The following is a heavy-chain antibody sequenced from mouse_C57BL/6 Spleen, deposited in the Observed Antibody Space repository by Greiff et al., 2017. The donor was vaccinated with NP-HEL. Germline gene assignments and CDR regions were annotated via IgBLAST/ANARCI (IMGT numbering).Heavy chain of an antibody. V-gene: IGHV1-59*01. CDR3: SRSGHYDSSLYFDV. J-gene: IGHJ1*03. CDR1: GYTFTSYW. Sequence: QVQLQQPGAELVRPGTSVKLSCKASGYTFTSYWMHWVKQRPGQGLEWIGVIDPSDSYTNYNQKFKGKATLTVDTSSSTAYMQLSSLTSEDSAVYCCSRSGHYDSSLYFDVGGTGTTVTVSS. D-gene: IGHD1-1*01. CDR2: IDPSDSYT.